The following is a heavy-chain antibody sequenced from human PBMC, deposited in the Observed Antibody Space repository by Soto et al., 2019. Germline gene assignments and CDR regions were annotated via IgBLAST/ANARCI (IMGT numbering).Heavy chain of an antibody. CDR2: IYHSGST. D-gene: IGHD3-22*01. CDR1: GGSISSGGYS. J-gene: IGHJ5*02. CDR3: AREVAVAGDYYDSSGYWNWFDP. Sequence: SETLSLTCAVSGGSISSGGYSWSWIRQPPGKGLEWIGYIYHSGSTYYNPSLKSRVTISVDRSKNQFSLKLSSVTAADTAVYYCAREVAVAGDYYDSSGYWNWFDPWGQGTLVTVSS. V-gene: IGHV4-30-2*01.